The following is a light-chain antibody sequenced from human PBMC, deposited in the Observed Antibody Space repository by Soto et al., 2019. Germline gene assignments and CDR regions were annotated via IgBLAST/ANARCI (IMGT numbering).Light chain of an antibody. J-gene: IGKJ1*01. CDR2: GAS. V-gene: IGKV3-20*01. CDR1: QSVSSSY. CDR3: QQYDNSPWT. Sequence: EIVLTQSPGTLSLSPGEGATLSCGASQSVSSSYLAWYQQKPGQAPRLLIYGASSRATGIPDRFSGGGSGTDFTLTISRLEPEDFAVYYCQQYDNSPWTFGQGTKVEIK.